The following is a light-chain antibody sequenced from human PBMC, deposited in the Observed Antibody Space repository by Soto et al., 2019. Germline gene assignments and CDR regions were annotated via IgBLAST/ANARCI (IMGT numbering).Light chain of an antibody. CDR1: QSLSTW. J-gene: IGKJ1*01. CDR2: KAS. CDR3: QQYNTYSRT. V-gene: IGKV1-5*03. Sequence: DIQMTQSPSTLSASVGDRVTITCRASQSLSTWLAWYQQKPGKAPKLLIYKASTLESGVPSRFSGSGSGTEFTLTISSLQPDDFATDYCQQYNTYSRTFGQGTKVEI.